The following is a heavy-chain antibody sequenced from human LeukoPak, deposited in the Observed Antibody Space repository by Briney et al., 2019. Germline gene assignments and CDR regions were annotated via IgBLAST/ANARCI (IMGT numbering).Heavy chain of an antibody. CDR1: GGTFISYA. CDR3: AILGSYSNYHYYYGMDV. D-gene: IGHD4-11*01. J-gene: IGHJ6*02. Sequence: SVKVSCKASGGTFISYAISWVRQAPGQGLEWMGGIIPIFGTANYAQKFQGRVTITADESTSTAYMELSSLRSEDTAVYYCAILGSYSNYHYYYGMDVWGQGTTVTVSS. CDR2: IIPIFGTA. V-gene: IGHV1-69*13.